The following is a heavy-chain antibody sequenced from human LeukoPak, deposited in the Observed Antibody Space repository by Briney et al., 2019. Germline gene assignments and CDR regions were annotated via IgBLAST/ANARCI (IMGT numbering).Heavy chain of an antibody. CDR3: ARAARYCSSTSCYKNWFDP. D-gene: IGHD2-2*02. CDR1: GYTFTSYG. CDR2: ISAYNGNT. J-gene: IGHJ5*02. V-gene: IGHV1-18*01. Sequence: GASVKVSCKASGYTFTSYGISWVRQAPGRGLEWMGWISAYNGNTNYAQKLQGRVTMTTDTSTSTAYMELRSLRSDDTAVYYCARAARYCSSTSCYKNWFDPWGQGTLVTVSS.